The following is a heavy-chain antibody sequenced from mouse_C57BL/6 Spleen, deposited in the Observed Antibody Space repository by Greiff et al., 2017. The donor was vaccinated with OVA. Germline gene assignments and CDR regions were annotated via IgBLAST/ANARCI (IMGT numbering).Heavy chain of an antibody. J-gene: IGHJ2*01. CDR3: ARVTTAPYYFDY. D-gene: IGHD1-2*01. V-gene: IGHV3-6*01. CDR1: GYSITSGYY. Sequence: EVQLQQSGPGLVKPSQSLSLTCSVTGYSITSGYYWNWIRQFPGNKLEWMGYISYDGSNNYNPSLKNRISITRDTSNNQFFLKLNSVTTEDTATYYCARVTTAPYYFDYWGQGTTLTVSS. CDR2: ISYDGSN.